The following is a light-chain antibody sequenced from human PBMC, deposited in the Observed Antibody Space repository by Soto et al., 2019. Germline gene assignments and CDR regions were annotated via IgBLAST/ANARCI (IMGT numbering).Light chain of an antibody. Sequence: EIVLTQSPGTLSLSPGERATLSCRASQSVSSSYLAWYQQKPGQAPRLLMYGASSRATGIPDRFSGSGSGTDFTLTIGRLEPEDFAVYYCHQYDSSPLTFGGGTKVEIK. CDR2: GAS. CDR3: HQYDSSPLT. CDR1: QSVSSSY. J-gene: IGKJ4*01. V-gene: IGKV3-20*01.